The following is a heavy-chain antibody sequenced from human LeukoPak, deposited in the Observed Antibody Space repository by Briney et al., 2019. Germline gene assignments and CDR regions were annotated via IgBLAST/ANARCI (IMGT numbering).Heavy chain of an antibody. CDR1: GFTVSNAW. CDR3: ARVGYGDYGFDY. V-gene: IGHV3-11*06. Sequence: GGSLRLSCAASGFTVSNAWMNWVRQAPGKGLEWVSYISSSSSYTNYADSVKGRFTISRDNAKNSLYLQMNSLRAEDTAVYYCARVGYGDYGFDYWGQGTLVTVSS. CDR2: ISSSSSYT. D-gene: IGHD4-17*01. J-gene: IGHJ4*02.